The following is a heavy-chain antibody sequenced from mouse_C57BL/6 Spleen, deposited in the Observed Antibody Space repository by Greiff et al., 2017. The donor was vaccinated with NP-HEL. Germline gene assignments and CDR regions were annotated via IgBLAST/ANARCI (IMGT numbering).Heavy chain of an antibody. CDR3: ARGGNSWFAY. CDR1: GYAFTNYL. D-gene: IGHD2-1*01. V-gene: IGHV1-54*01. CDR2: INPGSGGT. J-gene: IGHJ3*01. Sequence: QVQLQQSGAELVRPGTSVKVSCKASGYAFTNYLIEWVKQRPGQGLEWIGVINPGSGGTNYNEKFKGKATLTADKSSSTAYMQLSSLTSEDSAVYFCARGGNSWFAYWGQGTLVTVSA.